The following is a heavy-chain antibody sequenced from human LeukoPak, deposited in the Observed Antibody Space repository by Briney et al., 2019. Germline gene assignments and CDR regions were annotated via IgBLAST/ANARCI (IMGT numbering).Heavy chain of an antibody. J-gene: IGHJ6*02. CDR1: SYTFTSYD. V-gene: IGHV1-8*01. CDR2: MNPNSGNT. Sequence: ASVKVSCKASSYTFTSYDINWVRQATGQGLEWMGWMNPNSGNTGYAQKFQGRVTMTRNTSISTAYMELSSLRSEDTAVYYCASRWIYCSSSSCYTGYYGMDVWGQGTTVTVSS. CDR3: ASRWIYCSSSSCYTGYYGMDV. D-gene: IGHD2-2*02.